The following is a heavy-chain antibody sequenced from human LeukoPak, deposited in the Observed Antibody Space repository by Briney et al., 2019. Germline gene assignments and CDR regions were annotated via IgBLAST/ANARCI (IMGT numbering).Heavy chain of an antibody. CDR1: GFTFSSYA. CDR2: ISYDGSNK. J-gene: IGHJ4*02. V-gene: IGHV3-30-3*01. D-gene: IGHD3-22*01. CDR3: ARTTYYYDSRGYHYFDY. Sequence: GGSLRLSCAASGFTFSSYAMHWVRQAPGKGLEWVAVISYDGSNKYYADSVKGRFTISRDNSKNTLYLQMNSLRAEDTAVYYCARTTYYYDSRGYHYFDYWGQGTLVTVSS.